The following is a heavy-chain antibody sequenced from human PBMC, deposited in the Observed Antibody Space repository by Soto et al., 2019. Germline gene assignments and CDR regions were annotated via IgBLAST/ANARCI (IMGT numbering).Heavy chain of an antibody. CDR1: RDSVSTNSAA. Sequence: SQTLSLTCAISRDSVSTNSAAWNWIRQSPSRGLEWLGRTYYRSKWYNDYAVSVKTRITINPDTSNNQFSLQLNSVSPEDTAVYCCARAWGAVAVYGMDVWGQGTTVTVSS. J-gene: IGHJ6*02. V-gene: IGHV6-1*01. CDR2: TYYRSKWYN. D-gene: IGHD2-15*01. CDR3: ARAWGAVAVYGMDV.